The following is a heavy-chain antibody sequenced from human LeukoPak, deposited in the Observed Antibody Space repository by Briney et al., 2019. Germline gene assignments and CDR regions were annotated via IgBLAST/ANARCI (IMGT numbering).Heavy chain of an antibody. Sequence: GGSLRLSCAVSGFTVSNDYMSWVRQAPGKGLEWVSVIYSGGSTYYADSVKGRFTISRDNSKNTLYLQMNSLRAEDTAVYYCARDSSYGYEYWGQGTLVTVSS. CDR3: ARDSSYGYEY. V-gene: IGHV3-53*01. D-gene: IGHD5-18*01. CDR1: GFTVSNDY. J-gene: IGHJ4*02. CDR2: IYSGGST.